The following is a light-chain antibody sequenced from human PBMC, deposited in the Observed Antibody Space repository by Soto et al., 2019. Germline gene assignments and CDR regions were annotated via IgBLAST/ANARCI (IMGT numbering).Light chain of an antibody. CDR2: GAS. J-gene: IGKJ2*01. CDR1: QSVSSSH. Sequence: EIVLTQSPGTLSLSPGERATLSCRASQSVSSSHLAWYQQKPGQAPRLLIYGASSRATGIPDRFSGSGSGTDFTLTISRLEPEDFAVYYCQQYGRSPGTFGQGTKLEIK. CDR3: QQYGRSPGT. V-gene: IGKV3-20*01.